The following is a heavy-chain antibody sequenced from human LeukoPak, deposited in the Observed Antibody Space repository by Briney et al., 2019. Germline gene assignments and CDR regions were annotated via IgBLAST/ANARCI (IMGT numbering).Heavy chain of an antibody. CDR3: ARDLFAAGIRGASPYYYYGMDV. D-gene: IGHD6-13*01. V-gene: IGHV3-66*01. CDR1: GFTFSTYD. J-gene: IGHJ6*02. Sequence: PGGSLRLSCAASGFTFSTYDMSWVRQAPGKGLEWVSVIYSGGSTYYADSVKGRFTISRDNSKNTLYLQMNSLRAEDTAVYYCARDLFAAGIRGASPYYYYGMDVWGQGTTVTVSS. CDR2: IYSGGST.